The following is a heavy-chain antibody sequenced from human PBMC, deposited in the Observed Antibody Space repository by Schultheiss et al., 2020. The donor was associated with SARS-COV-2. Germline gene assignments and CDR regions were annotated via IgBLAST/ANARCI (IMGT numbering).Heavy chain of an antibody. J-gene: IGHJ4*02. CDR2: ISGSGGGA. Sequence: GGSLRLSCAASGFTFDDYAMHWVRQAPGKGLEWVSTISGSGGGAYYADSVKGRFAISRDDSKNTLYLQMNSLRAEDTAVYYCAARYSSSWSAFDYWGQGTLVTVST. D-gene: IGHD6-13*01. V-gene: IGHV3-23*01. CDR1: GFTFDDYA. CDR3: AARYSSSWSAFDY.